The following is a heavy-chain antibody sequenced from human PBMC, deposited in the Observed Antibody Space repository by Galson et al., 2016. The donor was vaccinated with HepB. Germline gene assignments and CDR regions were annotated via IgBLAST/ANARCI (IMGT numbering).Heavy chain of an antibody. CDR3: ARDRLRGVVGSFHP. V-gene: IGHV3-53*01. CDR2: IYDGGLT. D-gene: IGHD3-10*01. CDR1: GFTVSDNY. J-gene: IGHJ5*02. Sequence: SLRLSCAASGFTVSDNYITWVRQAPGKGLGWVSIIYDGGLTYYADSVKGRFTISRDNSKNTVYLQMNSLTAEDTAIYYCARDRLRGVVGSFHPWGQGTLVTVSS.